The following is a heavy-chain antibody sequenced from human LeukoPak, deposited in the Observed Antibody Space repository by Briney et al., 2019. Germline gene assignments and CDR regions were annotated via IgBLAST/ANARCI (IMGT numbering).Heavy chain of an antibody. CDR2: ISRRDDYT. D-gene: IGHD3-10*01. CDR1: GFAFSSYA. Sequence: GGSLRLSCAASGFAFSSYAMSWVRQPPGKGLEWVSVISRRDDYTYYADSVKGRFTISRDDSKNTLYLQMNTLRAEDTAVYYCANDYRSGSFHDFWGQGTLVTVSS. CDR3: ANDYRSGSFHDF. J-gene: IGHJ4*02. V-gene: IGHV3-23*01.